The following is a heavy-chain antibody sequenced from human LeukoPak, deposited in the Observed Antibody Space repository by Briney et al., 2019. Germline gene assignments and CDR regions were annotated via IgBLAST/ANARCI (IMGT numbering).Heavy chain of an antibody. D-gene: IGHD2-21*01. CDR1: GGSFSGYY. V-gene: IGHV4-34*01. Sequence: SETLSLTCAVYGGSFSGYYWSWIRQPPGKGLEWIGEINHRGSTNYNPSLKSRVTISVDTSKNQFSPKLSSVTAADTAVYYCARGVGIRDNYWGQGTLVTVSS. J-gene: IGHJ4*02. CDR2: INHRGST. CDR3: ARGVGIRDNY.